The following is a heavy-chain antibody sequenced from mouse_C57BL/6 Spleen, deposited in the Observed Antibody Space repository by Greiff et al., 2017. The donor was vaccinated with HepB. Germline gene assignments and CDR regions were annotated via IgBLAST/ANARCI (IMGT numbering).Heavy chain of an antibody. V-gene: IGHV1-82*01. Sequence: VQLQQSGPELVKPGASVKISCKASGYAFSSSWMNWVKQRPGKGLEWIGRIYPGDGDTNYNGKFKGKATLTADKSSSTAYMQLSSLTSEDSAVYFCARSDYYGSSYTLFAYWGQGTLVTVSA. J-gene: IGHJ3*01. CDR2: IYPGDGDT. D-gene: IGHD1-1*01. CDR3: ARSDYYGSSYTLFAY. CDR1: GYAFSSSW.